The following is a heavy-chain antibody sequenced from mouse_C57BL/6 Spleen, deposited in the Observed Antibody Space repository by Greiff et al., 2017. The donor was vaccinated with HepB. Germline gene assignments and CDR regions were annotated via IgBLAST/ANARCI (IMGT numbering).Heavy chain of an antibody. D-gene: IGHD1-1*01. V-gene: IGHV1-52*01. J-gene: IGHJ2*01. CDR1: GYTFTSYW. CDR2: IDPSDSET. CDR3: ARSGGSSYYFDY. Sequence: QVQLQQPGAELVRPGSSVKLSCKASGYTFTSYWMYWVKQRPIQGLEWIGNIDPSDSETHYNQKFKDKATLTVDKSSSTAYMQLSSLTSEDSAVYYCARSGGSSYYFDYWGQGTTLTVSS.